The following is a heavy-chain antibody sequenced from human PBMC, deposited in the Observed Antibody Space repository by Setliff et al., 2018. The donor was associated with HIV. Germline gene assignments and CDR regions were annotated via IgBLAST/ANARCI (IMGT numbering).Heavy chain of an antibody. D-gene: IGHD4-17*01. Sequence: WASVKVSCKASGYNFTNYGIGWVRQAPGQGLEWMGWINTNTGNPTYAQDFTGRFVFSLDTSVSTAYLQISSLKAEDTAVYYCARDHDYGDLSRNWFYMDVWGKGTTVTVSS. CDR3: ARDHDYGDLSRNWFYMDV. V-gene: IGHV7-4-1*02. J-gene: IGHJ6*03. CDR1: GYNFTNYG. CDR2: INTNTGNP.